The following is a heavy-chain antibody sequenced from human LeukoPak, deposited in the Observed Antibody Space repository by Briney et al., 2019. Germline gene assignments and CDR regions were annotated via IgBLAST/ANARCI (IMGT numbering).Heavy chain of an antibody. CDR3: ARDLAWAFDF. J-gene: IGHJ3*01. Sequence: GGSLRLSCAASGFTLSAYSMNWARQAPGKGLEWLSYVSSDSSLIDYADSVKGRFTISRDNAKNSLYLQMNSLRAEDAAVYYCARDLAWAFDFWGQGTMVTVSS. D-gene: IGHD3-3*02. CDR1: GFTLSAYS. CDR2: VSSDSSLI. V-gene: IGHV3-48*01.